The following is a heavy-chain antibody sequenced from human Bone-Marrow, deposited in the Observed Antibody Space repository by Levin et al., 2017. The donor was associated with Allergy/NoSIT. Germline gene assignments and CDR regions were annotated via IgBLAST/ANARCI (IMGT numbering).Heavy chain of an antibody. V-gene: IGHV5-10-1*01. CDR3: ARRGSERHPYYYYYYMDV. J-gene: IGHJ6*03. CDR1: GYSFTSYW. Sequence: GESLKISCKGSGYSFTSYWISWVRQMPGKGLEWMGRIDPSDSYTNYSPSFQGHVTISADKSISTAYLQWSSLKASDTAMYYCARRGSERHPYYYYYYMDVWGKGTTVTVSS. D-gene: IGHD1-1*01. CDR2: IDPSDSYT.